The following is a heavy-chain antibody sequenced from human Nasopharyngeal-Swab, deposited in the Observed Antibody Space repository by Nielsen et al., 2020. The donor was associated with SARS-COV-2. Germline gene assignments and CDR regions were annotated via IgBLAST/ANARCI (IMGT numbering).Heavy chain of an antibody. CDR3: ARNRGDSSSWYVYYYGMDV. D-gene: IGHD6-13*01. CDR2: ITPIFGTA. J-gene: IGHJ6*02. Sequence: SVKVSCKASGGTFSSYAISWVRQAPGQGLEWMGGITPIFGTANYAQKFQGRVTITADKSTSTAYMELSSLRSEDTAVYYCARNRGDSSSWYVYYYGMDVWGQGTAVTVSS. CDR1: GGTFSSYA. V-gene: IGHV1-69*06.